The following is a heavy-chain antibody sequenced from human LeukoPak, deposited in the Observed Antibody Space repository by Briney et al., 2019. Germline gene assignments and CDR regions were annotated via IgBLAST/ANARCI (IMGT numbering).Heavy chain of an antibody. D-gene: IGHD6-19*01. V-gene: IGHV4-30-2*01. CDR1: GGSISNGGYY. CDR2: IYHSGST. CDR3: ARIRASGWYGQASYYFDY. Sequence: SETLSLTCTVSGGSISNGGYYWSWIRQPPGKGLEWIGYIYHSGSTYYNPSLKSRVTISVDRSKNQFSLKLSSVTAADTAVYYCARIRASGWYGQASYYFDYWGQGTLVTVSS. J-gene: IGHJ4*02.